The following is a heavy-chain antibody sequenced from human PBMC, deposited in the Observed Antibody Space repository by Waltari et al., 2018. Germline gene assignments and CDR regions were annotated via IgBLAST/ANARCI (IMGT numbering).Heavy chain of an antibody. CDR2: IKQDGTQQ. CDR3: ARALPGEITVYDY. V-gene: IGHV3-7*01. D-gene: IGHD3-10*01. Sequence: EVQLVESGGGLVQPGGSLRLSCVASGFNFGSHWMSWVRQAPEKGLEWVAEIKQDGTQQYYVDSVKGRFTVSRDNHKNSLFLQMNSLRAEDTAVYYCARALPGEITVYDYWAQGALVTVSS. CDR1: GFNFGSHW. J-gene: IGHJ4*02.